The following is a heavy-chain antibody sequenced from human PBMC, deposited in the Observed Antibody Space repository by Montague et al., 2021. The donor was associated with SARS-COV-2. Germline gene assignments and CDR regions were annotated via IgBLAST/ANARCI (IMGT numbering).Heavy chain of an antibody. CDR3: AKDASITIFGVVSPPGYYYYYGMDV. V-gene: IGHV3-23*03. CDR1: GFTFSSYA. CDR2: IYSGGSST. J-gene: IGHJ6*02. Sequence: SLRLSCAASGFTFSSYAMSWVRQAPGKGLEWVSVIYSGGSSTYYADSVKGRFTISRDNSKNTLYLQMNSLSAEDTAVYYCAKDASITIFGVVSPPGYYYYYGMDVWGQGTTVTVSS. D-gene: IGHD3-3*01.